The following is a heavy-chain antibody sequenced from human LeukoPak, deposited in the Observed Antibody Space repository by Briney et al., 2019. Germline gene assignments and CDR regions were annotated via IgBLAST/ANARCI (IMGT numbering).Heavy chain of an antibody. Sequence: PGGSLRLSCAASGFTFSSYSMNWVRQAPGKGVEWVSYISSSSSTIYYADPVKGRFTISRDNAKNSLYLQMNSLRAEDTAVYYCARLSGATVPRGYFDYWGQGTLVTVSS. D-gene: IGHD1-26*01. V-gene: IGHV3-48*04. CDR1: GFTFSSYS. CDR2: ISSSSSTI. CDR3: ARLSGATVPRGYFDY. J-gene: IGHJ4*02.